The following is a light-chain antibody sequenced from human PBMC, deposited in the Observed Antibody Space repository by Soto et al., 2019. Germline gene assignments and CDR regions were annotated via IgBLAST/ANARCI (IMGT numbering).Light chain of an antibody. J-gene: IGLJ3*02. V-gene: IGLV2-14*03. Sequence: QSVLTQPASVSGSPGQSFTIPCTGSSSVVGAYHSVSWYQQHPGKAPKLIIFDVSNRPSGVSNRFSGSKSGNTASLTISGLQAEDEADYYCSSFTDTGTVMFGGGTKVTVL. CDR2: DVS. CDR3: SSFTDTGTVM. CDR1: SSVVGAYHS.